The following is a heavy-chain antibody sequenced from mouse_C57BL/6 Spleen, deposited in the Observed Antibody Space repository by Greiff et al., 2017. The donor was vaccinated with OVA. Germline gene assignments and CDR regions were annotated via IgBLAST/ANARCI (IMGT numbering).Heavy chain of an antibody. V-gene: IGHV1-20*01. CDR1: GYSFTGYF. CDR2: INPYNGDT. D-gene: IGHD2-1*01. J-gene: IGHJ4*01. CDR3: ARGLGYYGNSYAMDY. Sequence: EVQLQQSGPELVKPGDSVKISCKASGYSFTGYFMNWVMQSHGKSLEWIGRINPYNGDTFYNQKFKGKATLTVDKSSSTAHMELRSLTSEDSAVYYCARGLGYYGNSYAMDYWGQGTSVTVSS.